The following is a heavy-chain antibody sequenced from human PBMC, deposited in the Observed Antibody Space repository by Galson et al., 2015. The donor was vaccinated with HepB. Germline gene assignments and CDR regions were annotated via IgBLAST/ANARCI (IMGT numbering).Heavy chain of an antibody. V-gene: IGHV1-69*10. CDR1: GGTFSSYA. CDR3: ARDHGIGYGDYGTPPGNYYYYYMDV. D-gene: IGHD4-17*01. J-gene: IGHJ6*03. CDR2: IIPFLGIA. Sequence: SVKVSCKASGGTFSSYAISWVRQAPGQGLEWMGGIIPFLGIANYAQKFQGRVTITADKSTSTAYMELSSLRSEDTAVYYCARDHGIGYGDYGTPPGNYYYYYMDVWGKGTTVTVSS.